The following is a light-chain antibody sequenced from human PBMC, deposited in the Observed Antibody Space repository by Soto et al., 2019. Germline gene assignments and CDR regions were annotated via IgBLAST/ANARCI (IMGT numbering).Light chain of an antibody. CDR1: QSVSSND. V-gene: IGKV3-20*01. Sequence: EIVVTQAPGTPAFSPGERNTLSCRASQSVSSNDLAWYQQKPGQAPTVLIYGASSRATGIPDRFSGSGSGTDFTLTISRLEPEDFAVYYCQQYDTSPTFGQGTKVDIK. CDR3: QQYDTSPT. CDR2: GAS. J-gene: IGKJ1*01.